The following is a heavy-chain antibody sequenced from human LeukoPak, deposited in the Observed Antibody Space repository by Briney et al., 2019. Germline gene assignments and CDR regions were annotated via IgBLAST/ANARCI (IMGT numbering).Heavy chain of an antibody. D-gene: IGHD6-19*01. Sequence: SETLSLTCTVFGGSISSYYWSWIRQPPGKGLEWIGYIYYSGSTNYNPSLKSRVTISVDTSKNQFSLKLSSVTAADTAVYYCARTLGPDSSGWYMSDYYYYGMDVWGQGTTVTVSS. J-gene: IGHJ6*02. V-gene: IGHV4-59*01. CDR1: GGSISSYY. CDR3: ARTLGPDSSGWYMSDYYYYGMDV. CDR2: IYYSGST.